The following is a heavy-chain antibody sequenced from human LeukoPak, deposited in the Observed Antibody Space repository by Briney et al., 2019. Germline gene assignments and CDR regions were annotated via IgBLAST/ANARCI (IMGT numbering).Heavy chain of an antibody. V-gene: IGHV3-23*01. Sequence: GGSLRLSCAASGFTFRSYGMSWVRQAPGKGLEWASFISGNGGRTDYAESVKGRFTISRDNSKNTVYLQMNSLRDEDTATYYCAKDPNGDYVGTFDMWGQGTMVTVSS. CDR1: GFTFRSYG. J-gene: IGHJ3*02. D-gene: IGHD4-17*01. CDR2: ISGNGGRT. CDR3: AKDPNGDYVGTFDM.